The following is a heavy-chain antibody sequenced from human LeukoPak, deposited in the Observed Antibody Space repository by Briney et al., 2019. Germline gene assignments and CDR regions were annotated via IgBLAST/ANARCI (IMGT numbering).Heavy chain of an antibody. D-gene: IGHD6-13*01. Sequence: GGSLRLSCAASGFTFSSYWMHWVRQAAGKGLVWVSRINSDGSSTNYADSVKGRFTISRDNAKNTLYLQMNSLRAEDTAMYYCARAIAATGTSYWGQGTLVTVSS. J-gene: IGHJ4*02. CDR1: GFTFSSYW. CDR2: INSDGSST. V-gene: IGHV3-74*01. CDR3: ARAIAATGTSY.